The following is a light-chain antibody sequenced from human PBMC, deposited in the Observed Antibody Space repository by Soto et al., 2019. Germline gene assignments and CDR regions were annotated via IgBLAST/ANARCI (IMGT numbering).Light chain of an antibody. CDR3: SSYAGRNHFV. Sequence: QSALTQPPSASGSPGQSVTISCTGTSSDVGGYDYVSWYQQHPGKAPKLMIYEVTKRPSGVPDRFSGSKSGNTASLTVSGLQAEDEGGYYCSSYAGRNHFVFGTGTKLTVL. CDR2: EVT. V-gene: IGLV2-8*01. J-gene: IGLJ1*01. CDR1: SSDVGGYDY.